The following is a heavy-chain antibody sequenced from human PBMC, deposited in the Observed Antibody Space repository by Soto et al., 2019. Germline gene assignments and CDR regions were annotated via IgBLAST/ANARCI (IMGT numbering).Heavy chain of an antibody. J-gene: IGHJ4*02. CDR2: IYYSGST. D-gene: IGHD1-1*01. CDR1: GCSISSGDYY. CDR3: ARLATRYYFDY. V-gene: IGHV4-30-4*02. Sequence: SETLSLTCTVSGCSISSGDYYWSWIRQPPGKGLEWIGYIYYSGSTYYNPSLKSRVTISVDTSKNQFSLKMSSVTAADTAVYYCARLATRYYFDYWGQGTLVTVSS.